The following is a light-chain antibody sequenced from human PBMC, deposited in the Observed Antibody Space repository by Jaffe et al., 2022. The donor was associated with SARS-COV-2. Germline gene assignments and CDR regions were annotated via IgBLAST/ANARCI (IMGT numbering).Light chain of an antibody. CDR2: YDS. Sequence: SYVLTQPPSVSVAPGETATLTCEGYNIGSKSVHWYQQKAGQAPVVVMSYDSDRPSGIPERFSGSNSGITAALTISRVEAGEEADYYCQVWDSSSNYPVFGGGTKLTVL. CDR1: NIGSKS. CDR3: QVWDSSSNYPV. V-gene: IGLV3-21*01. J-gene: IGLJ3*02.